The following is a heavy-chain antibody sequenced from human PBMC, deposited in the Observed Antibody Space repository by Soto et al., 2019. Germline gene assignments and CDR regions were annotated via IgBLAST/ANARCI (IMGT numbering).Heavy chain of an antibody. D-gene: IGHD6-19*01. Sequence: VGSLRLSCAASGFTFSSHWMHWVRQAPGKGLVWLSRINGDGRTTSYADSVKGRFTISRDNARNTVHLQMNSLRLDDTAVYYCARVVMAGPSDFDYWGRGTLVTVSS. J-gene: IGHJ4*02. CDR2: INGDGRTT. CDR3: ARVVMAGPSDFDY. CDR1: GFTFSSHW. V-gene: IGHV3-74*01.